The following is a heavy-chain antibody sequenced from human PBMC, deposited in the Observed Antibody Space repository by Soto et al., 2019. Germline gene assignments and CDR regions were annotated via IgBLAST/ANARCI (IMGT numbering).Heavy chain of an antibody. Sequence: GESLKLSCQGSGYSFTSYWVGWVRQMPGKGLEWMWIIYPGDSDTRYSPSFQGQVTISADKSISTAYLQWSSLKASDTAMYYCARQENYDSSGYYYPGAFDIWGQGTMVTXSS. V-gene: IGHV5-51*01. CDR1: GYSFTSYW. J-gene: IGHJ3*02. CDR3: ARQENYDSSGYYYPGAFDI. CDR2: IYPGDSDT. D-gene: IGHD3-22*01.